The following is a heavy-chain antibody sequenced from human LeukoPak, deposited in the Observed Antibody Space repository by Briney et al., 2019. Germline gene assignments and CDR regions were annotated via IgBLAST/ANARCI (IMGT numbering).Heavy chain of an antibody. V-gene: IGHV5-51*01. J-gene: IGHJ4*02. CDR2: IYPGDSDT. Sequence: PGESLKISCEASGFNFNNYWVGWVRQMPGKGLEWMGIIYPGDSDTRYSPSFQGQVTISADKSINTAYLQWTGLKASDTAMYYCARRTAGSGSYHNYFEYWGQGTLVTVSS. CDR3: ARRTAGSGSYHNYFEY. D-gene: IGHD3-10*01. CDR1: GFNFNNYW.